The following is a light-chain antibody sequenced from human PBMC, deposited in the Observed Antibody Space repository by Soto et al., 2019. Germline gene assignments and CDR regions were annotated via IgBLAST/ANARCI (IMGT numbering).Light chain of an antibody. J-gene: IGKJ1*01. V-gene: IGKV1-5*01. CDR1: QSINNW. Sequence: DIQMTQSPSTLSASVGDRVTITCRASQSINNWLAWYQQKPGNAPKLLIHDASSLQSGVPSRFSGSGSGTQFTLTISCLQPDDFATYYCQFSYSPGGTFGQGTKVEIQ. CDR2: DAS. CDR3: QFSYSPGGT.